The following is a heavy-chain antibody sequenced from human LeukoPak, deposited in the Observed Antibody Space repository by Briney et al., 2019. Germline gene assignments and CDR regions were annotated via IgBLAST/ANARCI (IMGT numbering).Heavy chain of an antibody. CDR3: ARAVAGKFDVFDY. CDR2: IMPICGTA. J-gene: IGHJ4*02. CDR1: GGTFSSYA. Sequence: WASVKVSGKASGGTFSSYAISWVRQAPGQGLEWMGGIMPICGTAKYAQKSQGRVTITTDESMSTAYMELSSLRSEDTAVYYCARAVAGKFDVFDYWGQGTLVTVSS. V-gene: IGHV1-69*05. D-gene: IGHD6-19*01.